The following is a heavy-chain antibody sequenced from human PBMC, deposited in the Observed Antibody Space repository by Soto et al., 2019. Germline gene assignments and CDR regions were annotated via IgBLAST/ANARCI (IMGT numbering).Heavy chain of an antibody. Sequence: GGSLRLSCAASGFTFSNAWMSWVRQAPGKGLEWVGRIKSKTDGGTTDYAAPVKGRFTISRDDSKNTLYLQMNSLKTEDTAVYYCTTEAPGYYYYYYYMDVWGKGTTVTVSS. CDR1: GFTFSNAW. CDR2: IKSKTDGGTT. CDR3: TTEAPGYYYYYYYMDV. V-gene: IGHV3-15*01. J-gene: IGHJ6*03.